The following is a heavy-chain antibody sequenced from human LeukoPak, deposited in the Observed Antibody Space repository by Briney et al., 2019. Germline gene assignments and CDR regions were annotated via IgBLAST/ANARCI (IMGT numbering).Heavy chain of an antibody. J-gene: IGHJ4*02. CDR3: AKARTAISGSYYLFDY. V-gene: IGHV3-9*01. Sequence: GGSLRLSCAAFGFTFDDYAMHWVRQAPGKGLEWVSGISWNSGSIGYADSVKGRFTISRDNAKNSLYLQMNSLRAEDTALYYCAKARTAISGSYYLFDYWGQGTLVTVSS. CDR2: ISWNSGSI. D-gene: IGHD1-26*01. CDR1: GFTFDDYA.